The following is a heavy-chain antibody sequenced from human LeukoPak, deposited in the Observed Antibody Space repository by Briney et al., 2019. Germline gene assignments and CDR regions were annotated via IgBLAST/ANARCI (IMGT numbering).Heavy chain of an antibody. CDR1: GFTFSSYT. V-gene: IGHV3-21*01. CDR2: ITTSSSRI. Sequence: GGSLRLSCAASGFTFSSYTMDWVRQAPGKGLEWVSSITTSSSRIYYADSVKGRFTISRDNAKNSLYLQMNSLRAEDTAVYFCARGVGSSANDAFDIWGRGTMVTVSS. D-gene: IGHD1-26*01. J-gene: IGHJ3*02. CDR3: ARGVGSSANDAFDI.